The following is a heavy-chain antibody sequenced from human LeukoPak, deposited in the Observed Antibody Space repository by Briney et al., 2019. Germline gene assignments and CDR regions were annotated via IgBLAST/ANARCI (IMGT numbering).Heavy chain of an antibody. CDR1: GYSISSGYD. Sequence: PSETLSLTCTVSGYSISSGYDWGWIRQPPGKGLEWIGSIYHSGSTYYNPSLKSRVTISVDTSKNQFSLKLSSVTAADTAVYYCARVWGSGYDFGYWGRETLVTVSS. CDR2: IYHSGST. J-gene: IGHJ4*02. CDR3: ARVWGSGYDFGY. V-gene: IGHV4-38-2*02. D-gene: IGHD5-12*01.